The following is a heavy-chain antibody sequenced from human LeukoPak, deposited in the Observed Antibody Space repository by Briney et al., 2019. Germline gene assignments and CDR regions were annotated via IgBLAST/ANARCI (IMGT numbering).Heavy chain of an antibody. CDR3: ARHSFGDYEFWFDY. CDR2: ISSSGSTI. V-gene: IGHV3-48*03. J-gene: IGHJ4*02. CDR1: GFTFNDYE. Sequence: GGSLRLSCAASGFTFNDYEMNWVRQAPGKGLEWVSYISSSGSTIYYADSVKGRFTISRDNAKNSLSLQMNCLRAEDTAVYYCARHSFGDYEFWFDYWGQGTLVTVSS. D-gene: IGHD4-17*01.